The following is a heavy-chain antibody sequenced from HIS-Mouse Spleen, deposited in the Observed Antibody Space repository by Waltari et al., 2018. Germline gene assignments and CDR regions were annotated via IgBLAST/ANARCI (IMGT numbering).Heavy chain of an antibody. CDR1: GFTFSNPW. Sequence: EVQLVESGGGLVKPGGSLRLSCAASGFTFSNPWMSWVRRAPGKGREWVGRIKSKTDGGTTDYAAPVKGRFTISRDDSKNTLYLQMNSLKTEDTAVYYCTTIAAAGTLDAFDIWGQGTMVTVSS. CDR3: TTIAAAGTLDAFDI. V-gene: IGHV3-15*01. J-gene: IGHJ3*02. D-gene: IGHD6-13*01. CDR2: IKSKTDGGTT.